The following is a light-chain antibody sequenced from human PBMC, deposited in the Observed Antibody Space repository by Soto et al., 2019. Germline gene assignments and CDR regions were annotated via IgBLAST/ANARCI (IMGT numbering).Light chain of an antibody. J-gene: IGKJ1*01. V-gene: IGKV3-15*01. Sequence: EIVVTQSPATLSVSPGERATLSCRASQSVNSDLAWYQQKPGQAPRLLIYGASTRATGTPARFSGSGSGTEFALTISSLQSEDSAVYYCQQFIKWPWTFGQGTKVDIK. CDR1: QSVNSD. CDR2: GAS. CDR3: QQFIKWPWT.